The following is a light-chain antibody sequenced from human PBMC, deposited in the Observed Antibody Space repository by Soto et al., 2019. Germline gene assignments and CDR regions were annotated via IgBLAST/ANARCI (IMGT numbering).Light chain of an antibody. CDR2: DAS. V-gene: IGKV3-20*01. CDR1: QSVKNNY. Sequence: EIVLKQSPDTLSLSPGERATISCRASQSVKNNYLAWYQQKPGQAPRFLIYDASSRATGIPDRFSGSGSGTDFTLTISRLEPEDFAVYYCQQYGSTPLAFGGGTKVGIK. CDR3: QQYGSTPLA. J-gene: IGKJ4*01.